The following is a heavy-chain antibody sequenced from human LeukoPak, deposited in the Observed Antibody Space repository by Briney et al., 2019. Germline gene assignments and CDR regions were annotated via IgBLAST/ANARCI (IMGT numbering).Heavy chain of an antibody. Sequence: GESLKISCKGSGYSFTSYWIGWVRQMPGKGLEWMGIIYPGDSDTRYSPSFQGQVTISADKSISTAYLQWSSLKASDTTMYYCARTMRGAPNYYDSSGSTSEPYEAFDIWGQGTMVTVSS. J-gene: IGHJ3*02. CDR1: GYSFTSYW. CDR3: ARTMRGAPNYYDSSGSTSEPYEAFDI. D-gene: IGHD3-22*01. CDR2: IYPGDSDT. V-gene: IGHV5-51*01.